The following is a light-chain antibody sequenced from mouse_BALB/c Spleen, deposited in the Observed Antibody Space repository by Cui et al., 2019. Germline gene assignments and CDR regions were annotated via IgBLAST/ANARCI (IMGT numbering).Light chain of an antibody. CDR3: QQYWSTPYT. CDR2: GAT. V-gene: IGKV13-85*01. J-gene: IGKJ2*01. Sequence: DLQMTQSSSYLPVSLGGRVTITCKASYHINNCLAWYQQKPGNAPRLIISGATSLETGVPSRFSGSGSGKDYTLSITSLQTEDVTTYYCQQYWSTPYTFGGGTKLEIK. CDR1: YHINNC.